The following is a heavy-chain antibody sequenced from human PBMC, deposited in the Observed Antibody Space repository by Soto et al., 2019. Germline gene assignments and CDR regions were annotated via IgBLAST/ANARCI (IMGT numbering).Heavy chain of an antibody. D-gene: IGHD3-9*01. CDR1: GGSFRNYG. CDR2: IMPVFGTA. CDR3: ARARDYDLLTAREYALDV. J-gene: IGHJ6*02. Sequence: QVQLVQSGAEVKKPGSSVRVSCKVSGGSFRNYGFTWVRQSPGQGLEWMGGIMPVFGTAVYAQKFQGRVTISADELTTTASLELSSLRSDDTAVYFCARARDYDLLTAREYALDVWGQGTTVTV. V-gene: IGHV1-69*01.